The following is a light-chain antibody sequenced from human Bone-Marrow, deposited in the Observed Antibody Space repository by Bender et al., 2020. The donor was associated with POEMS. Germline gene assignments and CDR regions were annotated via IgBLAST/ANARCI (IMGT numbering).Light chain of an antibody. CDR1: SGDIGAYKF. J-gene: IGLJ3*02. V-gene: IGLV2-14*01. CDR2: EVI. Sequence: QPALTQPASVSGSPGQSITVSCTGTSGDIGAYKFVSWFQQHPGKAPKLIIHEVIYRPLEVSSRFSASKSGNTASLTISGLQSEDEATYFCCSLAGSDTWVFGGGTKVTVL. CDR3: CSLAGSDTWV.